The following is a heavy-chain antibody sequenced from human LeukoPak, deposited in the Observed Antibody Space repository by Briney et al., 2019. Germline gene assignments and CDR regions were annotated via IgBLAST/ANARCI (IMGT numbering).Heavy chain of an antibody. D-gene: IGHD6-6*01. CDR2: INTIGSST. J-gene: IGHJ4*02. Sequence: GGSLRLSCAASGFTFSSYWMHWVRQAPGKGLVWVSRINTIGSSTSYADSVKGRFTISRDNAKNTLYLQMNSLRAEDTAVYYYARDQVGNFEYSSPDADCWGQGTLVTVSS. CDR3: ARDQVGNFEYSSPDADC. CDR1: GFTFSSYW. V-gene: IGHV3-74*01.